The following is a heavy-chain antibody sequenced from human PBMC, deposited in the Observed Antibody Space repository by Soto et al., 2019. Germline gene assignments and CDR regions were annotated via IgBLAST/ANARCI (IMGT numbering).Heavy chain of an antibody. V-gene: IGHV6-1*01. CDR1: GDSISSNSAA. Sequence: QVQLQQSGPGLVKPSQTLSLTCAISGDSISSNSAAWNWIRQSPSRGLEWLGRTYYRSKWYNDYAVSVNSRITINPDTSRNQFPLQLTSVTPADTAIYYCARDPHNVTTGWFDPWGPGTLVTVSS. J-gene: IGHJ5*02. CDR2: TYYRSKWYN. CDR3: ARDPHNVTTGWFDP. D-gene: IGHD4-4*01.